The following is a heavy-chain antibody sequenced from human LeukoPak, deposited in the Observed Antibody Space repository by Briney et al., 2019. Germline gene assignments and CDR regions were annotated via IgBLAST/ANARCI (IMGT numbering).Heavy chain of an antibody. D-gene: IGHD1-26*01. CDR3: ARWYSHGRYFDY. CDR1: GGSIRNYY. CDR2: TSDSGGHT. V-gene: IGHV4-59*01. J-gene: IGHJ4*02. Sequence: SETLSLTRTVSGGSIRNYYWNWIRQPPGKGLEWIGYTSDSGGHTDYKPSLKSRVTISADTSKNQLSLKLTSATTADTAVYYCARWYSHGRYFDYWGQGALVTVSS.